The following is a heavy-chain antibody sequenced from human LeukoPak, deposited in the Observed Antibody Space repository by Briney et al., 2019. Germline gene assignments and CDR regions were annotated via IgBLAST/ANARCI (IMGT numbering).Heavy chain of an antibody. CDR2: IYYSGST. CDR1: GGSISSSSYY. D-gene: IGHD1-20*01. CDR3: ARGGVTGTTFWFDP. J-gene: IGHJ5*02. V-gene: IGHV4-39*07. Sequence: SETLSLTCTVSGGSISSSSYYWGWIRQPPGKGLEWIGSIYYSGSTNYNPSLKSRVTISVDTSKNQFSLKLSSVTAADTAVYYCARGGVTGTTFWFDPWGQGTLVTVSS.